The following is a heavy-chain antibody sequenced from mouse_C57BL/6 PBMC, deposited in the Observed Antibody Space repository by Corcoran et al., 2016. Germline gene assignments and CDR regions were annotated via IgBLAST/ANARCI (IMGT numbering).Heavy chain of an antibody. CDR1: GYTLTDYY. CDR2: INPNNGGT. D-gene: IGHD1-1*01. CDR3: ARFGSYGSSLYCYFDV. J-gene: IGHJ1*03. V-gene: IGHV1-26*01. Sequence: EVQLQQSGPELVKPGASGKISGKASGYTLTDYYMNWVKQSHGKSLEWIGDINPNNGGTSYNQKFKGKATLTVDKSSSTAYMELRSLTSEDSAVYYCARFGSYGSSLYCYFDVWGTGTTVTVSS.